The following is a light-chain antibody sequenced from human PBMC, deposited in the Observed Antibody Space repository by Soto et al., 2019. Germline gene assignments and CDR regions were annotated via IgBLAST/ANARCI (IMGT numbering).Light chain of an antibody. J-gene: IGKJ1*01. CDR2: DAS. CDR3: QQANICLKK. Sequence: IRFNNSPATLSRSLPVGGPFTFRASQTISSWLAWYQQKPGKAPKVLIYDASSLQSGVPSRFSGSGSGTEFTLTINNLQPDDFATYCCQQANICLKKFGQG. CDR1: QTISSW. V-gene: IGKV1-5*01.